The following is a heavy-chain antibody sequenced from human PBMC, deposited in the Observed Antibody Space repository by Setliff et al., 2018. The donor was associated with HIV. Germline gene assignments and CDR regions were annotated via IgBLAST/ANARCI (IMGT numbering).Heavy chain of an antibody. CDR3: ATGKVSDYFDILTAYPN. J-gene: IGHJ4*02. CDR1: GFTFSNYA. Sequence: GGSLRLSCAASGFTFSNYAMGWVRQAPGKGLVCVSRVNNDGTDTIYADSVKGRFTISRDNSKSTLYLQMSSLRAEDTAVYYCATGKVSDYFDILTAYPNWGQGALVTVSS. V-gene: IGHV3-23*01. CDR2: VNNDGTDT. D-gene: IGHD3-9*01.